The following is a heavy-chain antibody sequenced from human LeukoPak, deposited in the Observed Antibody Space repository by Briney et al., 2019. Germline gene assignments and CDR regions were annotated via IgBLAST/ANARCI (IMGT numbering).Heavy chain of an antibody. CDR3: ARGQYYYASGSSFLKRGVSAFDI. V-gene: IGHV1-2*02. CDR1: GYTFTGYY. D-gene: IGHD3-10*01. CDR2: INPNSGAT. Sequence: ASVKVSCKASGYTFTGYYMHWVRQAPGQGLEWMGWINPNSGATNSAQKFQGRVTITRDTSASTAYMELSSLRSEDMAVYYCARGQYYYASGSSFLKRGVSAFDIWGQGTMVTVSS. J-gene: IGHJ3*02.